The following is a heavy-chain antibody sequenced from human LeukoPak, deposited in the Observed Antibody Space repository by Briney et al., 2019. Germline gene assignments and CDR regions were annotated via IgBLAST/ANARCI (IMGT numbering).Heavy chain of an antibody. Sequence: GGSLRLSCAASGFTFSSYGMHWVRQAPGKGPEWVAVISYDGSNKYYADSVKGRFTISRDNSKNTLYLQMNSLRAEDTAVYYCARRVEMATIEDYGGKGTLVTVSS. CDR2: ISYDGSNK. CDR1: GFTFSSYG. CDR3: ARRVEMATIEDY. V-gene: IGHV3-30*03. D-gene: IGHD5-12*01. J-gene: IGHJ4*02.